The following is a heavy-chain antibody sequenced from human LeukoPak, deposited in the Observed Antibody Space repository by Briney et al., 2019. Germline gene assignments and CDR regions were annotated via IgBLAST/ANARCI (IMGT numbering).Heavy chain of an antibody. CDR3: AKDRLGAMMYFDF. CDR1: GFTFSSYA. Sequence: GGSLRLSCAASGFTFSSYAMSWVRQAPGKGLEWVSAIGGSGGSTYYADSVKGRVTISRDNSKNTLYLQVNSLRVEDTAVYYCAKDRLGAMMYFDFWGRGTLVTVSS. V-gene: IGHV3-23*01. D-gene: IGHD1-26*01. J-gene: IGHJ4*02. CDR2: IGGSGGST.